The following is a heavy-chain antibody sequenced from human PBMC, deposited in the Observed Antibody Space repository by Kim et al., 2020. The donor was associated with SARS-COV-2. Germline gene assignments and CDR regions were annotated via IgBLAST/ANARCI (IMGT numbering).Heavy chain of an antibody. Sequence: SETLSLTCTVSGDSISSNSYKWGWIRQPPGKGLEWIGTMYNGGSSYLKSRLTISVDKSKNQFCLKLNSVTAAVTAVYYGASHGKGYSSCWGQRFDYWGQG. CDR3: ASHGKGYSSCWGQRFDY. V-gene: IGHV4-39*01. J-gene: IGHJ4*02. CDR1: GDSISSNSYK. CDR2: MYNGG. D-gene: IGHD5-18*01.